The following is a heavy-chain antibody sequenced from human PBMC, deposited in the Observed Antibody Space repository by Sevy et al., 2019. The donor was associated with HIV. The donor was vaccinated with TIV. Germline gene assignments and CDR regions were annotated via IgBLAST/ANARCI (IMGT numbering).Heavy chain of an antibody. CDR2: MYSGGSP. CDR3: ARGYCGGGSCTAFDP. D-gene: IGHD2-15*01. V-gene: IGHV3-53*01. Sequence: EGSLRLSCAASGFSISNNYTAWVRQAPGKGLEWVSVMYSGGSPYYADSVKGRFALSRDMSKNTVYLQMNSLRAEHTAVYYCARGYCGGGSCTAFDPWGQGTLVTVSS. J-gene: IGHJ5*02. CDR1: GFSISNNY.